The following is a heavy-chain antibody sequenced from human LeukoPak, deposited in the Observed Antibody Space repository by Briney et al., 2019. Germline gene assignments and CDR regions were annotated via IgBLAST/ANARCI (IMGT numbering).Heavy chain of an antibody. Sequence: PGGSLRLSCAASGFTFDDYTMHWVRQVPGEGLEWVSLISWDGGSTYYADSVKGRFTISRDNSKNSLYLQMNSLRAEDTAVYYCASVKLGSDYWGQGTLVTVSS. CDR1: GFTFDDYT. CDR3: ASVKLGSDY. D-gene: IGHD7-27*01. CDR2: ISWDGGST. J-gene: IGHJ4*02. V-gene: IGHV3-43*01.